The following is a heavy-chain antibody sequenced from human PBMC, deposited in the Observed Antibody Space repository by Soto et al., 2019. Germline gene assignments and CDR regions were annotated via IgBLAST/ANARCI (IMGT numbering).Heavy chain of an antibody. CDR1: GYTFTGYY. V-gene: IGHV1-2*04. CDR3: ARGIAAAASTPYYYYYYGMDV. Sequence: GASVKVSCKASGYTFTGYYMHWVRQAPGQGLEWMGWINPNSGGTNYAQKFQGWVTMTRDTSISTAYMELSRLRTDDTAMYYCARGIAAAASTPYYYYYYGMDVWGQGTTVTVSS. CDR2: INPNSGGT. J-gene: IGHJ6*02. D-gene: IGHD6-13*01.